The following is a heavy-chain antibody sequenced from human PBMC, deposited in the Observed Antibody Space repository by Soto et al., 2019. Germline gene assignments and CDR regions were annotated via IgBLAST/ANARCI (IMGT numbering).Heavy chain of an antibody. J-gene: IGHJ4*02. D-gene: IGHD1-1*01. CDR3: ARRARDGRNSAFDF. CDR2: INGSGSET. CDR1: GFTFRSHA. Sequence: EVQLSESGGGLVQPGGSLRLSCAASGFTFRSHAMNWVRQAPGKGLEWVSDINGSGSETYYGNSVKGRFTTSRDNSKSMSFLQLNRLRGDDTAVYYCARRARDGRNSAFDFWGQGTLVTVSS. V-gene: IGHV3-23*01.